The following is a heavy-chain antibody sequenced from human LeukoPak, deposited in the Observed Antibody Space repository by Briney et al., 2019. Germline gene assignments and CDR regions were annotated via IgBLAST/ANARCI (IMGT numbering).Heavy chain of an antibody. CDR1: GYTFTSYG. V-gene: IGHV1-18*01. Sequence: ASVKVSCKASGYTFTSYGISWVRQAPGQGLEWMGWISAYNGNTNYAQKLQGRVIMTTDTSTSTAYMELRSLRSDDTAVYYCARVTIPIVVVPAAIRVPDYWGQGTLVTVSS. CDR3: ARVTIPIVVVPAAIRVPDY. CDR2: ISAYNGNT. D-gene: IGHD2-2*02. J-gene: IGHJ4*02.